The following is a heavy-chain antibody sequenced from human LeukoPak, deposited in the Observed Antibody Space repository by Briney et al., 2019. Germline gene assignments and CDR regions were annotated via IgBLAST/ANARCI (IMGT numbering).Heavy chain of an antibody. CDR2: INPDGSGK. CDR1: GFTFSSRW. Sequence: PGGSLRLSCTASGFTFSSRWMTWVRQAPGRGLEWVANINPDGSGKQYVDSVKGRFTISRDNAENSLYLQLNSLRAEDTAVYYCLAGGGYWGQGTLVTVSS. D-gene: IGHD3-10*01. V-gene: IGHV3-7*01. J-gene: IGHJ4*02. CDR3: LAGGGY.